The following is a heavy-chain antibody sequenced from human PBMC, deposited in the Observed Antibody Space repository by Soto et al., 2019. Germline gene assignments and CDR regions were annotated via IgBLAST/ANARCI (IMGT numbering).Heavy chain of an antibody. Sequence: QVQLQESGPGLVKTSETLSLTCTVSGGSVSSGSYFWSWIRQPLGKGLEWLGYIYYTGNTNYNPSLKSRLTISVDSSKNQFSLKLSSVTAADTAVYYCAREKTGDLTFFDSWGQGTLVTVSS. CDR1: GGSVSSGSYF. V-gene: IGHV4-61*01. CDR2: IYYTGNT. J-gene: IGHJ4*02. CDR3: AREKTGDLTFFDS. D-gene: IGHD3-16*01.